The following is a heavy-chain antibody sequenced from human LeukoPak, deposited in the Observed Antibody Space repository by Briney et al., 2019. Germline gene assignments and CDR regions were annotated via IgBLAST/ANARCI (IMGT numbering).Heavy chain of an antibody. Sequence: SETLSLTCAVYGGSFSGYYWSWIRQPPGKGLEWIGEINHSGSTNYNPSLKSRVTISVDTSKNQFSLKLSSVTAADTAVYYCARGKRGGGRVAFDIWGQGTMVTVSS. CDR1: GGSFSGYY. V-gene: IGHV4-34*01. D-gene: IGHD3-16*01. CDR2: INHSGST. CDR3: ARGKRGGGRVAFDI. J-gene: IGHJ3*02.